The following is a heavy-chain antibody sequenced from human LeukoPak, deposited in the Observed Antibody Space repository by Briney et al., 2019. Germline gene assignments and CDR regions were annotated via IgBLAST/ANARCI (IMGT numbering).Heavy chain of an antibody. CDR3: AVYYYGSGSRFDY. D-gene: IGHD3-10*01. CDR1: GGSFSGYY. CDR2: INHSGST. J-gene: IGHJ4*02. V-gene: IGHV4-34*01. Sequence: PSETLSLTCAVYGGSFSGYYWSWIRQPPGKGLEWIGEINHSGSTNYNPSLKSRVTISVDTSKNQFSLKLSSVTAADTAVYYCAVYYYGSGSRFDYWGQGTLVTVSS.